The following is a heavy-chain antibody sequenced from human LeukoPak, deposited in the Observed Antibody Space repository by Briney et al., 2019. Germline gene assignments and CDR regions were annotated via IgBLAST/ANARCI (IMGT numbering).Heavy chain of an antibody. D-gene: IGHD3-10*02. CDR2: IRGSGGST. Sequence: HPGGSLRLSCEASGFTFSRYGMSWVRQAPGKGLEWVSAIRGSGGSTYYADSVKGRFTISRDNAKNSLYLQMNSLRAEDTAVYYCAELGITMIGGVWGKGTTVTIS. J-gene: IGHJ6*03. V-gene: IGHV3-23*01. CDR1: GFTFSRYG. CDR3: AELGITMIGGV.